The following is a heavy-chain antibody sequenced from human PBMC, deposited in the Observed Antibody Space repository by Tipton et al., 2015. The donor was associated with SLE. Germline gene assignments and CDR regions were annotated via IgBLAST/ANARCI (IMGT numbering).Heavy chain of an antibody. Sequence: TLSLTCSVSGASTSDFYWSWIRQPPGKGLEWIGFIYATDKTRYSPSLASRAVISVDPSKNQVSLKLAPVSAADTGTYYCASLPEHWGQGALVAVSS. V-gene: IGHV4-59*03. CDR1: GASTSDFY. J-gene: IGHJ4*02. CDR2: IYATDKT. CDR3: ASLPEH.